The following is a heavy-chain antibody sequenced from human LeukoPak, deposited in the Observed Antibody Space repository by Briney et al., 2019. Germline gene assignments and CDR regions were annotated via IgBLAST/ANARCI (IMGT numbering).Heavy chain of an antibody. J-gene: IGHJ3*02. CDR2: IYPGDSDT. CDR1: GYSFTSYW. V-gene: IGHV5-51*01. Sequence: GESLKISCKGSGYSFTSYWIGWVRQMPGKGLEWMGIIYPGDSDTRYSPSFQGQVTISADKSISTAYLQWSSLKASDTAMYYCARHAVWELLPHDAFDIWGQGTMVTVSS. CDR3: ARHAVWELLPHDAFDI. D-gene: IGHD1-26*01.